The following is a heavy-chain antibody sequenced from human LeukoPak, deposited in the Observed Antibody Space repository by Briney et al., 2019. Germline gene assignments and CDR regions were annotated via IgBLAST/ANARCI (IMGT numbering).Heavy chain of an antibody. CDR2: IYYSGST. CDR1: GGSISSYY. CDR3: AKADNEYYFDY. V-gene: IGHV4-59*08. Sequence: SETLSLTCTVSGGSISSYYWSRIRQPPGKGLEWIGYIYYSGSTNYNPSLKSRVTISVDTSKNQFSLKLSSVTAADTAVYYCAKADNEYYFDYWGQGTLVTVSS. J-gene: IGHJ4*02. D-gene: IGHD1-1*01.